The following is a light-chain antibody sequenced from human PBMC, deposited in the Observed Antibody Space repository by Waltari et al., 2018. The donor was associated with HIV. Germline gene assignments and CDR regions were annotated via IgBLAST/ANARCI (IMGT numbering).Light chain of an antibody. CDR1: TSKIGTNT. CDR3: ATWDDSLNGLV. V-gene: IGLV1-44*01. CDR2: TDN. J-gene: IGLJ1*01. Sequence: QSVLTQPPSASGAPGQSITISCSGSTSKIGTNTVNWYQQVPGSAPSVLFDTDNHRFTGVPDRFSGSKSGTSASLAINGLQSEDEASYFCATWDDSLNGLVFSTGTWVTVL.